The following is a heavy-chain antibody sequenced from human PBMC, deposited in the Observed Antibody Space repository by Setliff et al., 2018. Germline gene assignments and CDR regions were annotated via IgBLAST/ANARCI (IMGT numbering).Heavy chain of an antibody. CDR3: ARVGTGMDV. V-gene: IGHV3-64*01. CDR1: GFTFSSYG. D-gene: IGHD1-1*01. Sequence: GGSLRLSCAASGFTFSSYGMHWVRQAPGKGLEYVSAISSNGGSTYYANSVKGRFTISRDNSKNTLYLQMGSLRAEDMAVYYCARVGTGMDVWGQGTTVTVSS. CDR2: ISSNGGST. J-gene: IGHJ6*02.